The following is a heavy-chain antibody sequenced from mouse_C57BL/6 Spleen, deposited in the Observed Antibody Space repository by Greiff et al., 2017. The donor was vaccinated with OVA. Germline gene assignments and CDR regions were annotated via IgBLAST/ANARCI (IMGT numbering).Heavy chain of an antibody. CDR2: IDPSDSYT. Sequence: QVQLKQPGAELVRPGTSVKLSCKASGYTFTSYWMHWVKQRPGQGLEWIGVIDPSDSYTNYNQKFKGKATLTVDTSSSTAYMQLSSLTSEDSAVYYCARAVVAPYWYFDVWGTGTTVTVSS. CDR3: ARAVVAPYWYFDV. J-gene: IGHJ1*03. V-gene: IGHV1-59*01. D-gene: IGHD1-1*01. CDR1: GYTFTSYW.